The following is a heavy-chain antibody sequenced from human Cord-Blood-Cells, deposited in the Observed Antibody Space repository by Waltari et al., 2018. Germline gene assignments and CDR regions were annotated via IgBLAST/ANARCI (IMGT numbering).Heavy chain of an antibody. CDR3: ASIAAAGTRAFDI. D-gene: IGHD6-13*01. J-gene: IGHJ3*02. CDR1: GYTFTGYY. CDR2: INPNSGGT. Sequence: QVPLVQSGAAVKKPGASVKVSCKASGYTFTGYYMHWVPQAPGQGLEWMGWINPNSGGTNYAQKFQGRVTMTRDTSISTAYMELSRLRSDDTAVYYCASIAAAGTRAFDIWGQGTMVTVSS. V-gene: IGHV1-2*02.